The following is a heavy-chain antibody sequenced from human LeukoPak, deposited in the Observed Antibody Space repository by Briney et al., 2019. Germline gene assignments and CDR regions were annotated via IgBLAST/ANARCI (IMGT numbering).Heavy chain of an antibody. J-gene: IGHJ4*02. D-gene: IGHD4-17*01. CDR2: IKQDGSQ. Sequence: GGSLTLSCAASGFTFSRHWMGWVRQAPGKGPEWVASIKQDGSQYYVDSVKGRFIISRDNAKNSLYLQMNSLRAEDTAVYSCARGPDYGDRLDLFDYWSQGTLVTVSS. V-gene: IGHV3-7*01. CDR1: GFTFSRHW. CDR3: ARGPDYGDRLDLFDY.